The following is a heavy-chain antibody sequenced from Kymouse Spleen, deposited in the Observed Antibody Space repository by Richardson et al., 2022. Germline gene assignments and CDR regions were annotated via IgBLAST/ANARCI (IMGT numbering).Heavy chain of an antibody. Sequence: EVQLVESGGGLVQPGGSLRLSCAASGFTFSSYWMHWVRQAPGKGLVWVSRINSDGSSTSYADSVKGRFTISRDNAKNTLYLQMNSLRAEDTAVYYCARDRGITMVRGVLNWFDPWGQGTLVTVSS. D-gene: IGHD3-10*01. CDR1: GFTFSSYW. CDR2: INSDGSST. J-gene: IGHJ5*02. V-gene: IGHV3-74*01. CDR3: ARDRGITMVRGVLNWFDP.